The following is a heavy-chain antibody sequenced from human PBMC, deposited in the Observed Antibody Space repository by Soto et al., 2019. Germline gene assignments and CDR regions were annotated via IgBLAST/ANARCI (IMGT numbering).Heavy chain of an antibody. D-gene: IGHD3-22*01. Sequence: QVQLVQSGAEVKKPGASVEVSCKASGYTFTSYGISWVRQAPGQGLELMGWSSAYNGNTNYAHKLQGRVTMTTETSTSTAYMGLECLRYDDTAVYYCARGLDDLRHYDSSGYYLAFDIRGQGTMVTLSS. CDR2: SSAYNGNT. CDR1: GYTFTSYG. CDR3: ARGLDDLRHYDSSGYYLAFDI. V-gene: IGHV1-18*01. J-gene: IGHJ3*02.